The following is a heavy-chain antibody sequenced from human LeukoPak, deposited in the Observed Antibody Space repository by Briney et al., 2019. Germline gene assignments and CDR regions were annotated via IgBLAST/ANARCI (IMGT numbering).Heavy chain of an antibody. CDR2: INHSGST. D-gene: IGHD3-16*02. J-gene: IGHJ5*02. CDR1: GGSFSGYY. V-gene: IGHV4-34*01. CDR3: AREVFMITFGGVIVGDWFDP. Sequence: PSETLSLTCAVYGGSFSGYYWSWIRQPPGKGLEWIGEINHSGSTNYNPSLKSRVTISVDTSKNQFSLKLSSVTAADTAVYYCAREVFMITFGGVIVGDWFDPWGQGTLVTVSS.